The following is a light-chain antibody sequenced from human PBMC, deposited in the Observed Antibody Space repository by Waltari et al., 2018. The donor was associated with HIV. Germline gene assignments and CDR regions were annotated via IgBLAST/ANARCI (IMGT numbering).Light chain of an antibody. Sequence: QSVLTQPPSASGTPGQRVTISCSGSSSHLRSNYLHWYQQPPGTTTKLLIYRNNQRPSGVPDRFSGSKAGTSASLAISGLRSEHEADYYCAAWDDSLRGVVFGGGTKLTVL. J-gene: IGLJ2*01. V-gene: IGLV1-47*01. CDR1: SSHLRSNY. CDR3: AAWDDSLRGVV. CDR2: RNN.